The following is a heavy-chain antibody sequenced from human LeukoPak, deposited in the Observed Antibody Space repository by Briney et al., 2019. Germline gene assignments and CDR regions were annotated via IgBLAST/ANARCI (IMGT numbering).Heavy chain of an antibody. CDR3: ARASRLVRGVIGAFDI. CDR2: IYYSGST. CDR1: GGSISSGGYS. J-gene: IGHJ3*02. V-gene: IGHV4-30-4*07. D-gene: IGHD3-10*01. Sequence: SETLSLTCAVSGGSISSGGYSWSWIRQPPGKGLEWIGYIYYSGSTYYNPSLKSRVTISVDTSKNQFSLKLSSVTAADTAVYYCARASRLVRGVIGAFDIWGQGTMVTVSS.